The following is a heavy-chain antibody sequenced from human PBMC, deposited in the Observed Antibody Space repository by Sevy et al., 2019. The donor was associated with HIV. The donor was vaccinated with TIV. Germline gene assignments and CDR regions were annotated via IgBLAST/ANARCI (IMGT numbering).Heavy chain of an antibody. Sequence: GGSLRLSCAASGFTFNIFSINWVRQAPGKGLEWVSYISSSTIYYADSVKGRFTISRDNAKNSLSLQMNSLRAEDTAVYYCAREGGYTDQGMDVLGQGTTVTVSS. CDR2: ISSSTI. CDR1: GFTFNIFS. V-gene: IGHV3-48*01. D-gene: IGHD5-12*01. CDR3: AREGGYTDQGMDV. J-gene: IGHJ6*02.